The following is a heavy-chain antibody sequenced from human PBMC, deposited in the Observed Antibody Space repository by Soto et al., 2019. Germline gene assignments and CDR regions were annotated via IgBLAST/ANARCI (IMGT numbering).Heavy chain of an antibody. J-gene: IGHJ4*02. Sequence: GSLRLSCAASGFTFSTYWMHWVRQAPGKGLVWVSRLDNDGTNTRYADSVKGRFTVPRDNGKNTVYLQMDSLRAEDTAVYYCARDGGTYFDYWGQGTLVTVSS. CDR2: LDNDGTNT. CDR3: ARDGGTYFDY. V-gene: IGHV3-74*01. CDR1: GFTFSTYW. D-gene: IGHD3-16*01.